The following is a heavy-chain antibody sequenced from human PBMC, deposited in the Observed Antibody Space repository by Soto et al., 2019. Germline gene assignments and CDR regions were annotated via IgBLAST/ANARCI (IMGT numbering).Heavy chain of an antibody. V-gene: IGHV2-26*01. J-gene: IGHJ5*02. CDR1: GFSLSNARMG. D-gene: IGHD2-2*02. CDR3: ARIISLPAAIWFDP. CDR2: IFSNDEK. Sequence: SGPTLVNPTETLTLTCTDSGFSLSNARMGVSWIRQPPGKALEWLAHIFSNDEKSYSTSLQSRLTISKDTSESQVVRSMTNMETVDTDTYYCARIISLPAAIWFDPWGQGTLVTV.